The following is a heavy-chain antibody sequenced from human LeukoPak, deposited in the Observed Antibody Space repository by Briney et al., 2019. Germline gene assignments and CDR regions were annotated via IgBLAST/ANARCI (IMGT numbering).Heavy chain of an antibody. D-gene: IGHD2-2*01. CDR1: GYTFTSYG. V-gene: IGHV1-18*01. CDR3: ARVGDGYCSSTSCLLPGLFDY. CDR2: ISAYNGNT. Sequence: GASVKVSCKASGYTFTSYGISWVRQAPGQGLEWMGWISAYNGNTNYAQKLQGRVTMTTDTSTSTAYMELRSLRSDDTAVYYCARVGDGYCSSTSCLLPGLFDYWGQGTLVTVSS. J-gene: IGHJ4*02.